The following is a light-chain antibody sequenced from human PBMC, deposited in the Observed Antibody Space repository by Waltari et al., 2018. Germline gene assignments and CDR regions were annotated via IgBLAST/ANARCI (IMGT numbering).Light chain of an antibody. CDR1: SSDVGAYNY. Sequence: QSALTQPASVSGPPPPPLTIPCTGTSSDVGAYNYVSWYQQHPGKAPKLMIYEVSDRPSGVSNRFSGCMSGNTASLTVSGLQAEDEADYYCSSYTSSSIPLFGGGTKLTVL. J-gene: IGLJ2*01. CDR2: EVS. CDR3: SSYTSSSIPL. V-gene: IGLV2-14*01.